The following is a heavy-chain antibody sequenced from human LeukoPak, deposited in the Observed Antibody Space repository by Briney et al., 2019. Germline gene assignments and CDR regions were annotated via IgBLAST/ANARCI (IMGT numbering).Heavy chain of an antibody. CDR3: AGELLLGY. J-gene: IGHJ4*02. CDR2: ISYDGSNK. CDR1: GFTFSSYA. Sequence: GGSLRLSSAASGFTFSSYAMRWVRQAPGKGLEWVAVISYDGSNKYYADSVKGRFTISRDNSKNTLYLQMNSLRAEDTAVYYCAGELLLGYWGQGTLVTVSS. V-gene: IGHV3-30-3*01. D-gene: IGHD1-26*01.